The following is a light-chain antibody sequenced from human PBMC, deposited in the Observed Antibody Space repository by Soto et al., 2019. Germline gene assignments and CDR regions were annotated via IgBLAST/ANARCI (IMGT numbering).Light chain of an antibody. CDR2: EAS. CDR3: QQYNDFLFT. V-gene: IGKV1-5*02. Sequence: DIQMTQSPSAVSASVGDTVTIICRASQSISKWLAWYQQKPGKAPKLLIYEASKLESGVSPRFSGSGSGTEFTLTSTSVQAGDFATYYCQQYNDFLFTVGPGTKVDIK. J-gene: IGKJ3*01. CDR1: QSISKW.